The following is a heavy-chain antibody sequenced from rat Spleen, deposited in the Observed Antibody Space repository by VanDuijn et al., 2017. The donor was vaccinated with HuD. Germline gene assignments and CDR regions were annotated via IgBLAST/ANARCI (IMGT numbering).Heavy chain of an antibody. J-gene: IGHJ1*01. CDR1: GFTFNNYW. Sequence: EVQLVESDGGLVQPGRSLKLSCAASGFTFNNYWMTWIRQAPTKGLEWVASITYDGSGTYYPDSVKGRFTISRDNAKSTLYLQMDSLRSEDTATYYCARQWLTGSHWFFDFWGPGTMVTVSS. CDR3: ARQWLTGSHWFFDF. V-gene: IGHV5-29*01. D-gene: IGHD1-4*01. CDR2: ITYDGSGT.